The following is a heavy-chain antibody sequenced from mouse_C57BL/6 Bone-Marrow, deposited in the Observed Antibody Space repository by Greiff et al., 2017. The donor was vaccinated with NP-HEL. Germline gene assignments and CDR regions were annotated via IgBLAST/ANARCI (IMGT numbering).Heavy chain of an antibody. V-gene: IGHV1-54*01. CDR2: INPGSGGT. Sequence: VQLQQSGAELVRPGTSVKVSCKASGYAFTNYLIEWVKQRPGQGLEWIGVINPGSGGTNYNEKFKGKATLTADKSSSTAYMQLSSLTSEDSAVYFCARGGSENYWGQGTTLTVSS. J-gene: IGHJ2*01. CDR1: GYAFTNYL. CDR3: ARGGSENY.